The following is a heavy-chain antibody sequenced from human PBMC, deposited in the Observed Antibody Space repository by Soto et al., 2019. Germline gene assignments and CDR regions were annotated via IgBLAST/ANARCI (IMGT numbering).Heavy chain of an antibody. V-gene: IGHV3-49*03. Sequence: GGSLRLSCTASGFTFGDYAMSWFRQAPGKGLEWVGFIRSKAYGGTTEYAASVKGRFTISRDDSKTIASLQMNSLKTEDTAVYYCTRGLSVTTRLWYYYYMGVWGEGTTVTVSS. D-gene: IGHD4-4*01. CDR1: GFTFGDYA. CDR2: IRSKAYGGTT. J-gene: IGHJ6*03. CDR3: TRGLSVTTRLWYYYYMGV.